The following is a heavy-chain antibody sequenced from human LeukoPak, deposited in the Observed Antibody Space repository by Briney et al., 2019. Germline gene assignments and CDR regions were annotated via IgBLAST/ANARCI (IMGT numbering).Heavy chain of an antibody. D-gene: IGHD3-22*01. J-gene: IGHJ3*02. CDR3: ARASSTGSYHFFDI. Sequence: GGSLRLSCAVSGFNFRDHWMDWVRQAPGKGLEWVSGINWNGDGTGYADSVKGRFTISRDNAKNSLYLQMNSLRAEDTALYYCARASSTGSYHFFDIWGQGTMVTVSS. CDR2: INWNGDGT. CDR1: GFNFRDHW. V-gene: IGHV3-20*04.